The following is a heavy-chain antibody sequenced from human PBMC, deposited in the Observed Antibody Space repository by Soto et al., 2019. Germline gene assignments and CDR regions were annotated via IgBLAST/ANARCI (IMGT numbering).Heavy chain of an antibody. V-gene: IGHV4-34*01. CDR3: ARQISGSSPRDY. D-gene: IGHD6-6*01. J-gene: IGHJ4*02. CDR2: INHSGST. Sequence: PSETLSLTCAVYGGSFSGYYWSWIRQPPGKGLERIGEINHSGSTNYNPSLKSRVTISVDTSKNQFSLKLSSVTAADTAVYYCARQISGSSPRDYWGQGTLVTVSS. CDR1: GGSFSGYY.